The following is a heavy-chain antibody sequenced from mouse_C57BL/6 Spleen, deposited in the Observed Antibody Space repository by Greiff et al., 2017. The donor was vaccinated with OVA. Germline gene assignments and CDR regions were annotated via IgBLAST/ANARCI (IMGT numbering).Heavy chain of an antibody. CDR1: GFSLTSYG. Sequence: VKLQESGPGLVAPSQSLSITCTVSGFSLTSYGVSWVRQPPGKGLEWLGVIWGDGSTNYHSALISRLCISKDNSKSQVFLKLNSLQTDDTATYYCAKPASMITTAYYAMDYWGQGTSVTVSS. J-gene: IGHJ4*01. CDR2: IWGDGST. D-gene: IGHD2-4*01. CDR3: AKPASMITTAYYAMDY. V-gene: IGHV2-3*01.